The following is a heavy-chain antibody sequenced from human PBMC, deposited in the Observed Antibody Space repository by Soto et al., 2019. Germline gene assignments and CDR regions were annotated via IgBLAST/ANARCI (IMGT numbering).Heavy chain of an antibody. J-gene: IGHJ4*02. CDR1: GGSISSNY. CDR3: ARYRREAVAGYTLDN. CDR2: VYNSGST. D-gene: IGHD6-13*01. V-gene: IGHV4-59*01. Sequence: SETLSLTCTVSGGSISSNYWPWIRQPPGKGLEWVGYVYNSGSTNYNPSLKSRVTISEDTSKSQFSLKVNSMTAADTAVYYCARYRREAVAGYTLDNWGQGILVTVSS.